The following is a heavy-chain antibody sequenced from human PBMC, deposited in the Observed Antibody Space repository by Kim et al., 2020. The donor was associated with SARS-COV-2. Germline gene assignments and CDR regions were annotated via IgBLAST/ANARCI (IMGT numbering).Heavy chain of an antibody. D-gene: IGHD6-19*01. Sequence: GGSLRLSCAASGFNFNNYAMSWVRQAPGKGLEWVSGIRDRGGSTKYADSVKGRFSISRDNSKNTLYLQMDSLRAEDTAVYYCAKVTSGSSGWFEYFQHWGQGTLVTVSS. CDR2: IRDRGGST. CDR1: GFNFNNYA. J-gene: IGHJ1*01. CDR3: AKVTSGSSGWFEYFQH. V-gene: IGHV3-23*01.